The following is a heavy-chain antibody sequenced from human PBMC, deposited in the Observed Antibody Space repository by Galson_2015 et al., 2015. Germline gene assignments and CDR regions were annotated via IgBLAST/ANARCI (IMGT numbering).Heavy chain of an antibody. D-gene: IGHD4-17*01. Sequence: SLRLSCAASGFTFSSYGMHWVRQAPGKGLEWVAVIWYDGSNKYYADSVKGRFTISRDNSKNTLYLQMNSLRAEDTAVYYCARDWDYGVTGNYYYGMDVWGQGTTVTVSS. CDR3: ARDWDYGVTGNYYYGMDV. CDR2: IWYDGSNK. CDR1: GFTFSSYG. J-gene: IGHJ6*02. V-gene: IGHV3-33*01.